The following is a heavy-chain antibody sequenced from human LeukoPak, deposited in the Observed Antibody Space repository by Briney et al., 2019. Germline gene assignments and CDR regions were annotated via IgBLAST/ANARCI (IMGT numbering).Heavy chain of an antibody. CDR3: ARYHWNDVSY. D-gene: IGHD1-1*01. V-gene: IGHV3-7*01. J-gene: IGHJ4*02. CDR2: IKEDGSEK. Sequence: GGSLRLSCAASGFTFSDYWMNWVRQAPGKGLEWVANIKEDGSEKYYVDSVRGRFTISRDNAKNSLYLQMNSLRAEDSAVYYCARYHWNDVSYWGQGTLVTVSS. CDR1: GFTFSDYW.